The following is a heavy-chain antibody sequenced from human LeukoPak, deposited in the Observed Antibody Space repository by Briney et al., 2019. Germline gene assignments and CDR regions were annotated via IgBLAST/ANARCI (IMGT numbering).Heavy chain of an antibody. D-gene: IGHD3-16*01. CDR3: AKDYLGAAGGY. CDR2: ISWNSGSI. V-gene: IGHV3-9*01. Sequence: SLRLSCASSGFTFDDYAMHWVRQAPGKGLEWVSGISWNSGSIGYADSVKGRFTISRDNAKNSLYLQMNSLRAEDTALYYCAKDYLGAAGGYWGQGTLVTVSS. J-gene: IGHJ4*02. CDR1: GFTFDDYA.